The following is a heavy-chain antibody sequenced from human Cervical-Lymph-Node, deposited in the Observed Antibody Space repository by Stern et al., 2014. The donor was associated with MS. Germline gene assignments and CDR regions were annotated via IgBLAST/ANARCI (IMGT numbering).Heavy chain of an antibody. CDR2: INPSGGGT. CDR1: GYTFTSYY. CDR3: ARGGDRELWFSAKTYSFHY. V-gene: IGHV1-46*01. Sequence: QDQLVQSVAEVEKPGASVKVSCEASGYTFTSYYLHWLRQAPGQGLEWLGTINPSGGGTNYAQKFRGRVTMTRDTSTSTVYMELSRLRSEDTAVYYCARGGDRELWFSAKTYSFHYWGQGTLVTVSS. D-gene: IGHD5-18*01. J-gene: IGHJ4*02.